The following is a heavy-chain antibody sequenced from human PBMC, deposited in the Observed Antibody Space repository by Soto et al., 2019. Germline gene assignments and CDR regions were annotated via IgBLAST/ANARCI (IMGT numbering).Heavy chain of an antibody. CDR1: GYTFTSYG. CDR3: ARSWVTGKGGIDV. J-gene: IGHJ6*02. V-gene: IGHV1-18*01. CDR2: INGYTGNT. Sequence: ASVKVSFKASGYTFTSYGLSWVRQAPGQGLEWMGWINGYTGNTNYAQKFQGRVTMTTDTSTNTAYLDLWTLISDDTAVYYCARSWVTGKGGIDVWGQGTTVTVSS. D-gene: IGHD3-16*01.